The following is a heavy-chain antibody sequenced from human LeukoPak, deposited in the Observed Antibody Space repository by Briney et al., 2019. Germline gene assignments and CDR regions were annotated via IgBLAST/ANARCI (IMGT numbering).Heavy chain of an antibody. V-gene: IGHV3-30-3*01. J-gene: IGHJ4*02. CDR3: ARDTNFKPNLGYYGSGLFDY. D-gene: IGHD3-10*01. CDR1: GFTFSSYA. CDR2: ISYDGSNK. Sequence: GGSLRLSCAASGFTFSSYAMHWVRQAPGKGLEWVAVISYDGSNKYYADSVKGRFTISRDNSKNTLYLQMNSLTAEDTAVYYCARDTNFKPNLGYYGSGLFDYWGQGTLVTVSS.